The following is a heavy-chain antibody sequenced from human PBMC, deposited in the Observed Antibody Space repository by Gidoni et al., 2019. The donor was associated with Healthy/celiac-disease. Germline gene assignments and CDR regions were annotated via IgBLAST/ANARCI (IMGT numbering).Heavy chain of an antibody. V-gene: IGHV3-53*01. CDR2: IYSGVST. D-gene: IGHD6-19*01. Sequence: EVQLVESGGGLIQPGGALRLSCAAAGFTVSSNSMSWVRQAPGKGLEWVSVIYSGVSTYYADSVKGRFTISRDNSKNTLYLKMNSLRAEDTAVYYCASGSSGWYGSDYWGQGTLVTVSS. J-gene: IGHJ4*02. CDR1: GFTVSSNS. CDR3: ASGSSGWYGSDY.